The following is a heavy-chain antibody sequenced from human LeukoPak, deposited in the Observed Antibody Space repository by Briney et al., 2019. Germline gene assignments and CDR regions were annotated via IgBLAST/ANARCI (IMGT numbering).Heavy chain of an antibody. V-gene: IGHV1-18*04. CDR2: ISAYNGNT. D-gene: IGHD4-23*01. CDR1: GYTFTGYY. Sequence: GASVKVSCKASGYTFTGYYMHWVRQAPGQGLEWMGWISAYNGNTNYAQKLQGRVTMTTDTSTSTAYMELRSLRSDDTAVYYCARVKATVVSGVVDYWGQGTLVTVSS. J-gene: IGHJ4*02. CDR3: ARVKATVVSGVVDY.